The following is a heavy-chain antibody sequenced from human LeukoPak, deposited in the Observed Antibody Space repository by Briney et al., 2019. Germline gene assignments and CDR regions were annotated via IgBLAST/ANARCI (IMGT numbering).Heavy chain of an antibody. CDR1: GGSISSSNY. CDR2: IHHSGST. V-gene: IGHV4-39*01. CDR3: ARLGGYYDPPGY. D-gene: IGHD3-22*01. J-gene: IGHJ4*02. Sequence: ETLSLTCTVSGGSISSSNYWAWIRQPPGKGLEWIATIHHSGSTYYKPSLRSGVTISVDTSRNQFSLKLSSVTVADTAVYYCARLGGYYDPPGYWGQGTLVTVSS.